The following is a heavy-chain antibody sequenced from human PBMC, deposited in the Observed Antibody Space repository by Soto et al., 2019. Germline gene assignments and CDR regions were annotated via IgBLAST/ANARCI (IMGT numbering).Heavy chain of an antibody. CDR2: IYYSGST. V-gene: IGHV4-59*01. J-gene: IGHJ6*02. Sequence: SETLSLTCTVSGGSISSYCWSWIRQPPGKGLEWIGYIYYSGSTNYNPSLKSRVTISVDTSKNQFSLKLSSVTAADTAVYYCARVSKPPMVRGVIFYYYGMDVWGQGTTVTAP. CDR1: GGSISSYC. D-gene: IGHD3-10*01. CDR3: ARVSKPPMVRGVIFYYYGMDV.